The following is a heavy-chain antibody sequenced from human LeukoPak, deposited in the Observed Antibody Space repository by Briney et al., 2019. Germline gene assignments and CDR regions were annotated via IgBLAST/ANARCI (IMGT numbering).Heavy chain of an antibody. D-gene: IGHD5-18*01. CDR1: GFTFDNYA. Sequence: PGGSLRLSCVASGFTFDNYAMHWVRQAPGKGLEWVAGISWNSGSIGYADFAKGRFTISRDNARNSLFLQMNTLRVEDTALYYCAKDRDPPYVGNSYGYYSDSWGQGTRVIVSS. J-gene: IGHJ4*02. V-gene: IGHV3-9*01. CDR3: AKDRDPPYVGNSYGYYSDS. CDR2: ISWNSGSI.